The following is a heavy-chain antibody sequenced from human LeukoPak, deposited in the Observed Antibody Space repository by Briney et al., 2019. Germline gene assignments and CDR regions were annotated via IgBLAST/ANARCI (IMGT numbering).Heavy chain of an antibody. V-gene: IGHV1-18*01. CDR2: ISAYNGNT. CDR1: GGTFSSYA. CDR3: ARVPLGLLSPFDY. D-gene: IGHD3-22*01. J-gene: IGHJ4*02. Sequence: GASVKVSCKASGGTFSSYAISWVRQAPGQGLEWMGWISAYNGNTNYAQKLQGRVTMTTDTSTSTAYMELRSLRSDDTAVYYCARVPLGLLSPFDYWGQGTLVTVSS.